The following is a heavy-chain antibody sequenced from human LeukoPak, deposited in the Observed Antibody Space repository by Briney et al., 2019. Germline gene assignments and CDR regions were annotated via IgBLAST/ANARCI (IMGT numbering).Heavy chain of an antibody. CDR1: GYTFTSYG. CDR2: ISAYNGNT. D-gene: IGHD3-9*01. V-gene: IGHV1-18*01. J-gene: IGHJ4*02. CDR3: ARDGQYDIFLGDFDY. Sequence: ASVKVSCKASGYTFTSYGISWVQQAPGQGLEWMGWISAYNGNTNYAQKLQGRVTMTTDTSTSTAYMELRSLRSDDTAVYYCARDGQYDIFLGDFDYWGQGTLVTVSS.